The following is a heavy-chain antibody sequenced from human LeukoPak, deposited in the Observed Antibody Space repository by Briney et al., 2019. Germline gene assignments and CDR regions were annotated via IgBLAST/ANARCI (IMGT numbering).Heavy chain of an antibody. CDR1: GFTFSSYG. CDR2: IRYDGSNK. CDR3: AKDRYYYDSSGYWPLDY. J-gene: IGHJ4*02. D-gene: IGHD3-22*01. V-gene: IGHV3-30*02. Sequence: PGGSLRLSCAASGFTFSSYGMHWVRQAPGRGLEWVAFIRYDGSNKYYADSVKGRFTISRDNSKNTLYLQMNSLRAEDTAVYYCAKDRYYYDSSGYWPLDYWGQGTLVTVSS.